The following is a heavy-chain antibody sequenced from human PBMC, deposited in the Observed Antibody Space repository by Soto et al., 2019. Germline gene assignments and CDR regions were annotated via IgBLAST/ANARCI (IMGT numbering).Heavy chain of an antibody. CDR2: ISASGGST. CDR1: GVTCSSYA. J-gene: IGHJ4*02. Sequence: PGGSLRHSCGAAGVTCSSYAMSWVSQAPGKGLEWVSTISASGGSTYYADSVKGRFSISRDNSKNTLYLQMNSLRAEDTAVYYCAKDGYTSGEHFDYWGQGTLVTVSS. CDR3: AKDGYTSGEHFDY. D-gene: IGHD6-19*01. V-gene: IGHV3-23*01.